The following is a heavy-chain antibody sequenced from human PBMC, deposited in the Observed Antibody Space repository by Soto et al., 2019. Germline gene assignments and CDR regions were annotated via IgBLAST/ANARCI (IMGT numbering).Heavy chain of an antibody. J-gene: IGHJ6*02. CDR2: ISAYNGNT. V-gene: IGHV1-18*01. CDR1: GYTFTSYG. D-gene: IGHD3-16*01. CDR3: ARGGYYDNNWVKLRYYGLDV. Sequence: GASVKVSCKASGYTFTSYGISWVRQAPGQGLEWMGWISAYNGNTNYAQKLQGRVTMTTDTSTRTVYMTLRSLRSDDTAVYYCARGGYYDNNWVKLRYYGLDVWGQGTSVTVSS.